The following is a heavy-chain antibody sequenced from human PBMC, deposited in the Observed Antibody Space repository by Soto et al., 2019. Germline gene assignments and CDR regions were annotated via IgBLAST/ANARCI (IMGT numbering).Heavy chain of an antibody. CDR3: ASRRIRSSSGGMDV. J-gene: IGHJ6*02. CDR1: GGSISSSNW. D-gene: IGHD6-6*01. Sequence: SETLSLTCAVSGGSISSSNWWSWVRQPPGKGLEWIGEIYHSGSTNCNPSLKSRVTISVDKSKNQFSLKVSSVTAADTAVYYCASRRIRSSSGGMDVWGQGTTVTVSS. V-gene: IGHV4-4*02. CDR2: IYHSGST.